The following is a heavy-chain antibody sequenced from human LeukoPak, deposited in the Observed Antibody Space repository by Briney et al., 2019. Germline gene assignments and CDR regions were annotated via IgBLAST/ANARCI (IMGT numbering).Heavy chain of an antibody. CDR2: INHSGST. D-gene: IGHD6-13*01. Sequence: PSETLSLTCAVYGGSFSGYYWSWLRQPPGKGLEWIGEINHSGSTNYNPSLKSRVTISVDTSENQFSLKLSSVTAADTAVYYCARVWTIIAAVDYWGQGTLVTVSS. J-gene: IGHJ4*02. CDR1: GGSFSGYY. V-gene: IGHV4-34*01. CDR3: ARVWTIIAAVDY.